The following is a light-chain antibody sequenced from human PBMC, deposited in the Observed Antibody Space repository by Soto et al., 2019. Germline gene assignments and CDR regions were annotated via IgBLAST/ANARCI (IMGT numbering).Light chain of an antibody. V-gene: IGLV2-18*02. Sequence: QSVLTQPASVSGSPGQSITISCTGTSSDIGSYNRVSWYQQPPGTAPKLIIYEVNNRPSGVPDRFSGSKSGNTASLTISGLQAEDEADYYCCSYAGSSTYVFGTGTKVTAL. CDR2: EVN. J-gene: IGLJ1*01. CDR1: SSDIGSYNR. CDR3: CSYAGSSTYV.